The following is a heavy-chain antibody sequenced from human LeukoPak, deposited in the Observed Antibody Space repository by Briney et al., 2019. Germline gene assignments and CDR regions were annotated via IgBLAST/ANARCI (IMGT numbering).Heavy chain of an antibody. CDR3: ARPLYSGYDYNFDY. D-gene: IGHD5-12*01. V-gene: IGHV1-2*02. Sequence: ASVKVSCKASGYTFTGYYMHWVRQAPGQGLEWMGWINPNNGGTNYAQKFQGRVTMTRDTSISTAYMELSRLRSDDTAVYYCARPLYSGYDYNFDYWGQGTLVTVSS. CDR1: GYTFTGYY. J-gene: IGHJ4*02. CDR2: INPNNGGT.